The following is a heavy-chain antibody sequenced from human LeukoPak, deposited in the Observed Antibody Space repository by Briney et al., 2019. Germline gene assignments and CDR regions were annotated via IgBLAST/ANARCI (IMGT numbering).Heavy chain of an antibody. CDR1: GYTFTSFG. V-gene: IGHV1-18*01. Sequence: ASVKVSCKSSGYTFTSFGITWVRQAPGQGLEWVGWISAASGHTNYARDIQGRVTMTTDTSTSTAYMELRSLRFDDTAVYYCARAGSGSGWYFDYWGQGTLVTVSS. J-gene: IGHJ4*02. CDR3: ARAGSGSGWYFDY. CDR2: ISAASGHT. D-gene: IGHD6-19*01.